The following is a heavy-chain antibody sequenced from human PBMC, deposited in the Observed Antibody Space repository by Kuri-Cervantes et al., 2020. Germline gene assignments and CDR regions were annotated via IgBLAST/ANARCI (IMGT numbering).Heavy chain of an antibody. CDR2: ISGSGGST. V-gene: IGHV3-23*01. CDR3: ASSGSYYPFDY. J-gene: IGHJ4*02. CDR1: GFTFSSYA. D-gene: IGHD1-26*01. Sequence: ETLSLTCAASGFTFSSYAMSWVRQAPGKGLEWVSAISGSGGSTYYADSVKGRFTISRDNSKNTLYLQMNSLRAEDTAVYYCASSGSYYPFDYWGQGTLVTVSS.